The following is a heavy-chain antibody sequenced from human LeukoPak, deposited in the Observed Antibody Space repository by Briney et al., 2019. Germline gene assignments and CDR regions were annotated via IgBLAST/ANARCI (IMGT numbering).Heavy chain of an antibody. Sequence: SETLSLTCTVSGGSISSSSFYWGWIRQPPGKGLEWIGSIYYSGSTYYNPSLKSRVTISVDMSKNQLSLKLSSVTAADTAVYYCARGALNYYDNSGYLVDYWGQGTLVTVSS. CDR2: IYYSGST. CDR1: GGSISSSSFY. CDR3: ARGALNYYDNSGYLVDY. D-gene: IGHD3-22*01. V-gene: IGHV4-39*07. J-gene: IGHJ4*02.